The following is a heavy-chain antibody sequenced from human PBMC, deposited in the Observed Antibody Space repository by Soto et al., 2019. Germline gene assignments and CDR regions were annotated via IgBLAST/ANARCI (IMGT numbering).Heavy chain of an antibody. J-gene: IGHJ6*02. V-gene: IGHV4-30-4*01. CDR3: ARSPTVRGVISGMDV. CDR1: GGSISSGIHY. D-gene: IGHD3-10*01. Sequence: PSETLSLTCTVSGGSISSGIHYWSWIRQPPGKGLEWIGYIYYSGTTYYNPSLKTRVAISVDTSKNQFSLKLSSVTAADTAVYYCARSPTVRGVISGMDVWGQGNTVTV. CDR2: IYYSGTT.